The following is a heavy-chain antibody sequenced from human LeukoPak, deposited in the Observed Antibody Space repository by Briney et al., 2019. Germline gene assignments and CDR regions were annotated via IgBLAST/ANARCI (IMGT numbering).Heavy chain of an antibody. CDR1: GFTFSSYA. J-gene: IGHJ4*02. D-gene: IGHD3-16*02. Sequence: GGSLRLSCAASGFTFSSYAMSWVRQAPGKGLEWVSAISGSGGSTYYADSVKGRFTISRDNSKNTLYLQMNSLRAEDTAAYYCAKVYDYVWGSYRRKTYYFDYWGQGTLVTVSS. CDR3: AKVYDYVWGSYRRKTYYFDY. V-gene: IGHV3-23*01. CDR2: ISGSGGST.